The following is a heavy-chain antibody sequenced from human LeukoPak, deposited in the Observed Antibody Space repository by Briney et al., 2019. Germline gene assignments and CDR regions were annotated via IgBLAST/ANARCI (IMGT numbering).Heavy chain of an antibody. CDR1: GDTVSSSFAA. CDR3: SRGRSLGSCSSTSCYVSDAFDI. CDR2: TYYRSKWYN. J-gene: IGHJ3*02. D-gene: IGHD2-2*01. V-gene: IGHV6-1*01. Sequence: SQTLSLTCAISGDTVSSSFAAWTWIRQSPSRGLEWLGRTYYRSKWYNDYAESLKSRITINPDTSKNQFSLHLNSVTPEDTAVYLCSRGRSLGSCSSTSCYVSDAFDIWGQGTMVTVSS.